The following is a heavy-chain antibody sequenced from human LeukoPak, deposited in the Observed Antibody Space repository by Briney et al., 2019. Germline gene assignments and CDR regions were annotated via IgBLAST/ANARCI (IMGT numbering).Heavy chain of an antibody. V-gene: IGHV3-23*01. J-gene: IGHJ4*02. CDR1: GFIFSSYV. CDR3: AKGQELDDGVFDS. Sequence: GGSLRLSCAASGFIFSSYVMNWVRQAPGKGLEWVSNISDNGVSALYADSVKGRFTISRDNSKDTLYLQMNSMRGEDSAIYYCAKGQELDDGVFDSWGQGTLVTVSS. D-gene: IGHD1-1*01. CDR2: ISDNGVSA.